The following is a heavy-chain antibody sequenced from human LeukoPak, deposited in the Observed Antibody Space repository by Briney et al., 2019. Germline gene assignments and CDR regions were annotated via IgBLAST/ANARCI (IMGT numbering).Heavy chain of an antibody. V-gene: IGHV3-53*01. CDR1: GFTVSSNY. CDR3: ARGPLIAAAGTW. D-gene: IGHD6-13*01. J-gene: IGHJ4*02. Sequence: GGSLRLSCAASGFTVSSNYMSWVRQAPGRGLEWVSILYSGGSIYYADSVKGRFTISRDNSKNTLYLQVNNLRAEDTAVYYCARGPLIAAAGTWWGQGTLVTVSS. CDR2: LYSGGSI.